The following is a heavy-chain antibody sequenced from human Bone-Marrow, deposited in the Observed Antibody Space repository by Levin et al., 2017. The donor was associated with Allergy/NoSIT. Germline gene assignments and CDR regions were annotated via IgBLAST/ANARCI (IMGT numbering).Heavy chain of an antibody. D-gene: IGHD4-23*01. V-gene: IGHV3-72*01. CDR1: GFTFSEHY. J-gene: IGHJ4*02. CDR3: VRDLAYGGNIRFDY. Sequence: SCAASGFTFSEHYFDWVRQAPGKGLEWVGRSRNRANGYTTDYAASVEGRFTISRDDSTNSLYLRMNSLRIDDTAVYYCVRDLAYGGNIRFDYWGQGTLVTVSS. CDR2: SRNRANGYTT.